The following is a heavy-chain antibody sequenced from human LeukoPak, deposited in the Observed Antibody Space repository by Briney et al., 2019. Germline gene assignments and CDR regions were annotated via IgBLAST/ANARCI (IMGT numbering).Heavy chain of an antibody. J-gene: IGHJ5*02. CDR1: GLSFSSYD. Sequence: GGSLRLSCAAAGLSFSSYDMYWVRQAPGKGLEWVAYISTSGSSIDYADSVKGRFTISRDNGKSSVFLQMNSLRAEDTAVYYCAREAVPGTGWFDPWGQGTLVTVSS. CDR2: ISTSGSSI. D-gene: IGHD6-19*01. CDR3: AREAVPGTGWFDP. V-gene: IGHV3-48*03.